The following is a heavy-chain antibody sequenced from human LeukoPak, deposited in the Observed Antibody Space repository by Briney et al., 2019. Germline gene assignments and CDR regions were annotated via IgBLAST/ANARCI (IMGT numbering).Heavy chain of an antibody. V-gene: IGHV4-30-4*01. J-gene: IGHJ3*02. Sequence: SQTLSLTCTVSGGSISSGDYYWSWIRQPPGKGLEWIGYIYYSGSTYYNPSLKSRVTISVDTSKNQFSLKLSSVTAADTAVYYCARVPLYYYDSSGYYPEAFDIRGQGTMVTVSS. D-gene: IGHD3-22*01. CDR3: ARVPLYYYDSSGYYPEAFDI. CDR2: IYYSGST. CDR1: GGSISSGDYY.